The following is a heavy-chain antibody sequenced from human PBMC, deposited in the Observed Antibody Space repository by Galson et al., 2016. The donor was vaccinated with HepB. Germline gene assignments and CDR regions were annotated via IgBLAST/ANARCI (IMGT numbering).Heavy chain of an antibody. CDR2: ISPDNGYT. J-gene: IGHJ4*02. V-gene: IGHV1-18*04. CDR3: ARVVTAMAAGD. CDR1: GYTFTHYG. D-gene: IGHD5-18*01. Sequence: SVKVSCKASGYTFTHYGLTWVRQAPGQGLEWMGWISPDNGYTYYAQKVQGRVTMTTDTSTSTAYMELRSLRSDDTAVYYCARVVTAMAAGDWGQGVRVVVSP.